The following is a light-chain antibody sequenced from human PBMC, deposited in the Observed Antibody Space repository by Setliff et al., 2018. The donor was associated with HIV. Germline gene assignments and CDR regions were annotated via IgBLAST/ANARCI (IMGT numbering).Light chain of an antibody. CDR3: ASWDDRLSDHVV. Sequence: LTQPPSASGTPGQNITISCSGSSSNIGSNYVYWYHQLPGTAPKLLIYRNNQRPSGVPDRFSGSKSGTSASLVISGLRSDDEADYYCASWDDRLSDHVVFGGGTKVTVL. J-gene: IGLJ2*01. V-gene: IGLV1-47*01. CDR2: RNN. CDR1: SSNIGSNY.